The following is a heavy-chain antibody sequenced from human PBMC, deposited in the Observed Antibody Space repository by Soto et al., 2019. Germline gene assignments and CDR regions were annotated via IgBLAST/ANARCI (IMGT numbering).Heavy chain of an antibody. CDR2: IIPIFGTA. D-gene: IGHD1-26*01. CDR1: GGTFSSYA. CDR3: AREATFYYYGMDV. V-gene: IGHV1-69*13. Sequence: SVKVSCKAPGGTFSSYAISWVRQAPGQGLEWMGGIIPIFGTANYAQKFQGRVTITADESTSTAYMELSSLRSEDTAVYYCAREATFYYYGMDVRGQGTTVTVYS. J-gene: IGHJ6*02.